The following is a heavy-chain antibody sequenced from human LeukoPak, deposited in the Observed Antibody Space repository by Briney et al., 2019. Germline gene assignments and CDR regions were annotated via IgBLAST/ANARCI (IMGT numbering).Heavy chain of an antibody. Sequence: GGSLRLSCAASGFTLSRHATSWVSHAPGKGLGWVATTGLNSVNTLCAESVQGRLSISRDNSKNTMDLQMDNLRVDDTAVYYCAKGDDIGKHPTRAYYFDTWGQGTLVTVSS. CDR3: AKGDDIGKHPTRAYYFDT. V-gene: IGHV3-23*01. J-gene: IGHJ4*02. CDR2: TGLNSVNT. CDR1: GFTLSRHA. D-gene: IGHD5-24*01.